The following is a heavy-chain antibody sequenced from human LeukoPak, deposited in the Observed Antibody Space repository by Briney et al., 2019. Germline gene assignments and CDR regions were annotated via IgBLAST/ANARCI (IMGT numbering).Heavy chain of an antibody. CDR3: AKDRRSAMVSQIDY. V-gene: IGHV3-33*06. D-gene: IGHD5-18*01. CDR1: GFTFSSYG. CDR2: IWYDGSNK. J-gene: IGHJ4*02. Sequence: GGSLRLSCAASGFTFSSYGMHWVRQAPGRGLEWVAVIWYDGSNKYYADSVKGRFTISRDNSKNTLYLQMNSLRAEDTAVYYCAKDRRSAMVSQIDYWGQGTLVTVSS.